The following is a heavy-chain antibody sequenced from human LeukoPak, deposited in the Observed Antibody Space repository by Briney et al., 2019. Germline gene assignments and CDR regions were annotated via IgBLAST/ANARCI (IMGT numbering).Heavy chain of an antibody. CDR1: GFTFSSYG. V-gene: IGHV3-33*01. J-gene: IGHJ6*02. CDR2: IWYDGSNK. Sequence: GGSLRLSCAASGFTFSSYGMHWVRRAPGKGLEWVAVIWYDGSNKYYADSVKGRFTISRDNSKNTLYLQMNSLRAEDTAVYYCARELGRVVVPAASMDVWGQGTTVTVSS. CDR3: ARELGRVVVPAASMDV. D-gene: IGHD2-2*01.